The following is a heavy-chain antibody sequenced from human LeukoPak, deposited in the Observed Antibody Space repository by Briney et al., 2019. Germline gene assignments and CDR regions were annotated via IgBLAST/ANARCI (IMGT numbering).Heavy chain of an antibody. CDR3: AKAPVYSNYAPFDY. CDR2: ISGSGGST. CDR1: GFTFSSYS. J-gene: IGHJ4*02. V-gene: IGHV3-23*01. Sequence: GGSLRLSCAASGFTFSSYSMNWVRQAPGKGLEWVSAISGSGGSTYYADSVKGRFTISRDNSKNTLYLQMNSLRAEDTAVYYCAKAPVYSNYAPFDYWGQGTLVTVSS. D-gene: IGHD4-11*01.